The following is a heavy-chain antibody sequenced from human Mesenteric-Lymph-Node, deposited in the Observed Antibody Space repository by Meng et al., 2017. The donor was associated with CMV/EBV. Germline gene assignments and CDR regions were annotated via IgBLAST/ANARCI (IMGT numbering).Heavy chain of an antibody. D-gene: IGHD3-10*01. V-gene: IGHV3-7*01. J-gene: IGHJ4*02. Sequence: GESLKISCAASGFTFSTYNLNWVRQAPGKGLEWVANIQQDGSEKYYVDSVKGRFTISRDNAKNSLYLQMNSLRAEDTAVYYCATSSLVRGGDEYWGQGTLVTVSS. CDR3: ATSSLVRGGDEY. CDR2: IQQDGSEK. CDR1: GFTFSTYN.